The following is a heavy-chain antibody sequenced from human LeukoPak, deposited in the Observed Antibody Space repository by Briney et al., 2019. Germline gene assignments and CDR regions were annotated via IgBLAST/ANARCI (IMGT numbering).Heavy chain of an antibody. J-gene: IGHJ6*02. CDR3: AKDGYIVVVGTYSMDV. D-gene: IGHD2-15*01. V-gene: IGHV3-9*01. Sequence: GRSLRLSCAASGFTFDDYAMHWVRQAPGKGLEWVSGISWNSGSIGYADSVKGRFTISRDNARNSLYLQMNSLRAEDTAVYYCAKDGYIVVVGTYSMDVWGQGTTVTVSS. CDR2: ISWNSGSI. CDR1: GFTFDDYA.